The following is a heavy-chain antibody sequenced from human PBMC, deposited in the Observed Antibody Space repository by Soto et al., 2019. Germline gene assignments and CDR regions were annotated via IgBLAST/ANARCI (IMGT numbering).Heavy chain of an antibody. CDR3: ARRSSSSLGSLFDP. V-gene: IGHV4-39*01. CDR1: GGSINSSSYF. D-gene: IGHD6-6*01. Sequence: SETLSLTCSVSGGSINSSSYFWGWVRQPPGKGLEWIGSIYYSGSTYYNPSLRSRVTISVDTSKNQFSLKLSSVTPTDTAVYYCARRSSSSLGSLFDPWGRGILVTVSS. J-gene: IGHJ5*02. CDR2: IYYSGST.